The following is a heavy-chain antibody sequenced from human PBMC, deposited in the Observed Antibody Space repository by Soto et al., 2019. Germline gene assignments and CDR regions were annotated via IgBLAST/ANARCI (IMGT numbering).Heavy chain of an antibody. CDR2: IYYSGST. J-gene: IGHJ5*02. CDR1: GGSISSGGYY. D-gene: IGHD3-10*01. V-gene: IGHV4-31*03. CDR3: ARGLRFGELTWFDP. Sequence: LSLISTVAGGSISSGGYYLSWIRQHPGKGLEWIGYIYYSGSTYYNPSLKSRVTISVDTSKNQFSLKLSSVTAADTDVYYCARGLRFGELTWFDPWGQGTLVTVSS.